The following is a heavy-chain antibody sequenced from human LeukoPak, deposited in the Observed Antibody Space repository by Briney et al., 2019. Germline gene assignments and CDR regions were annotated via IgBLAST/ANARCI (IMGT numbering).Heavy chain of an antibody. CDR2: IYYSGNT. V-gene: IGHV4-39*01. CDR1: GGSIGTVNY. Sequence: SETLSLTCTVSGGSIGTVNYWGWIRQPPGMGLEWIGSIYYSGNTYYNASLRSRVTMSVDTSKNQFSLKLSSVTAADSAVYYCARLTRLSTSPDRYYLDYWGQGTLVTVSS. CDR3: ARLTRLSTSPDRYYLDY. J-gene: IGHJ4*02. D-gene: IGHD6-6*01.